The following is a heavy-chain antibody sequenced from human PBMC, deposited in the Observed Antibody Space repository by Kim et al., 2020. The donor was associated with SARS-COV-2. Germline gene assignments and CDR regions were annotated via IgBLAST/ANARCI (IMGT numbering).Heavy chain of an antibody. CDR1: GFSLSTRGMS. D-gene: IGHD3-10*01. V-gene: IGHV2-70*11. CDR2: IDWDGDK. J-gene: IGHJ4*02. Sequence: SGPTLVNPTQTLRLTCTFSGFSLSTRGMSVNWIRQPPGKTLEWLSRIDWDGDKYYSTSLKTRLTISKDGSKNQVVLTMTNMDPVDTATYYYARILAGFYGSGSGDCDFASWGQGTLVTVSS. CDR3: ARILAGFYGSGSGDCDFAS.